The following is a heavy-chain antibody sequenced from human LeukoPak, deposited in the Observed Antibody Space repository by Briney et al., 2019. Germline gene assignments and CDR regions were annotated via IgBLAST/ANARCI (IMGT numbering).Heavy chain of an antibody. CDR3: ARHGSGYYMDV. CDR1: GGSISSSSYY. Sequence: SETLSLTCTVSGGSISSSSYYWGWIRQPPGKGVEWIGSIYYSGSTYYNPSLKSRVTISVDTSKNQFSLKLSSVTAADTAVCYCARHGSGYYMDVWGKGTTVTISS. J-gene: IGHJ6*03. CDR2: IYYSGST. V-gene: IGHV4-39*01. D-gene: IGHD3-3*01.